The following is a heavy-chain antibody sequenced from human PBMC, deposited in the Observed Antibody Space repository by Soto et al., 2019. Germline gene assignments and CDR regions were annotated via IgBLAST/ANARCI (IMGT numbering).Heavy chain of an antibody. Sequence: PSETLSLTCSVSGGSITTYYWSWIRQPPGKGLEWIGYIYYSGNTNYNPSLESRVTISVDTSKNQFSLRLTSVTAADTAVYYCAGAAKRYNWFDPWGQGTLVTVPQ. CDR2: IYYSGNT. CDR3: AGAAKRYNWFDP. D-gene: IGHD5-18*01. CDR1: GGSITTYY. J-gene: IGHJ5*02. V-gene: IGHV4-59*01.